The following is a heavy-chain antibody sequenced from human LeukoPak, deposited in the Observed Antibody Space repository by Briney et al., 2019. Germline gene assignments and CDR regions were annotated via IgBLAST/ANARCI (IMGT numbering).Heavy chain of an antibody. J-gene: IGHJ5*02. V-gene: IGHV1-18*01. CDR1: GYTFTNYG. CDR3: ARDYEGATRRDLFDP. Sequence: ASVKVSCNASGYTFTNYGISWVRQAPGQGLEWMGWIGTYDGDTNFAQRVAGRVTLTIDTSTNTAYMELRSLRSDDTAMYYCARDYEGATRRDLFDPWGQGTLVIVSS. CDR2: IGTYDGDT. D-gene: IGHD1-26*01.